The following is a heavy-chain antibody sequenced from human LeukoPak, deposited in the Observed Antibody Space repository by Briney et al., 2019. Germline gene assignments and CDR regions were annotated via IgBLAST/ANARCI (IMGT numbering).Heavy chain of an antibody. CDR2: ISAYNGNT. CDR3: ARDFPYNYGSGSPSNWFDP. J-gene: IGHJ5*02. Sequence: GASMKVSCKASGYTFTNYGISWVRQAPGQGLEWMGWISAYNGNTNYAQKLQGRVTMTTDTSRSTGYMELRSLRSDDTAVYYCARDFPYNYGSGSPSNWFDPWGQGTLVTVSS. V-gene: IGHV1-18*01. D-gene: IGHD3-10*01. CDR1: GYTFTNYG.